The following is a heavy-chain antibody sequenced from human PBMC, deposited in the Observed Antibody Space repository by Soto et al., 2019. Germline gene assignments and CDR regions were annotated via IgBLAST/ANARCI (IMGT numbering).Heavy chain of an antibody. CDR2: VTPINGAT. D-gene: IGHD3-16*01. CDR3: VREASATFMNWGLDV. J-gene: IGHJ4*02. V-gene: IGHV1-46*01. Sequence: QVQLVQSGAEVKMPGASVKVSCKAYGYTFTNHHVHWVRLAPGQGLECMGIVTPINGATPYAARFQARVALTRDTSTNTVYLELSSLRSEDTAVYYCVREASATFMNWGLDVWGQGTVVAVSS. CDR1: GYTFTNHH.